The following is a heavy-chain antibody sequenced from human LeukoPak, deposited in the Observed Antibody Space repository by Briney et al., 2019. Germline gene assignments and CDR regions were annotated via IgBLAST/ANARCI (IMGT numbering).Heavy chain of an antibody. D-gene: IGHD3-22*01. CDR1: GFTFSSYS. Sequence: GGSLRLSCAASGFTFSSYSMDWVRQAPGKGLEWVAVISYDGSNKYYADSVKGRFTISRDNSKNTLYLQMSSLGVEDTSVYYCAKGVGSSGYYYQNHFDCWGQGTLVTVSS. V-gene: IGHV3-30*18. J-gene: IGHJ4*02. CDR3: AKGVGSSGYYYQNHFDC. CDR2: ISYDGSNK.